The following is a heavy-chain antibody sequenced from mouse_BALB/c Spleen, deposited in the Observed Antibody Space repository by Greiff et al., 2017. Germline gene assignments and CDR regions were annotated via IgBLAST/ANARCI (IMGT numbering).Heavy chain of an antibody. Sequence: QVQLQQSGAELAKPGASVKMSCKASGYTFTSYWMHWVKQRPGQGLEWIGYINPSTGYTEYNQKFKDKATLTADKSSSTAYMQLSSLTSEDSAVYYCAGFYYGSSPFAYWGQGTLVTVSA. CDR1: GYTFTSYW. CDR2: INPSTGYT. D-gene: IGHD1-1*01. J-gene: IGHJ3*01. CDR3: AGFYYGSSPFAY. V-gene: IGHV1-7*01.